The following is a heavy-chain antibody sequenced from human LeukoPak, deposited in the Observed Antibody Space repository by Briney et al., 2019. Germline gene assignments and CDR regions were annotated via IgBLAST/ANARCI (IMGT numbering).Heavy chain of an antibody. J-gene: IGHJ6*03. CDR1: GGTFSSYA. CDR2: IIPIFGTA. CDR3: ARNELTYYYYYYMDV. V-gene: IGHV1-69*05. D-gene: IGHD1-1*01. Sequence: SVKVSCKASGGTFSSYAISWVRQAPGQGLEWMGGIIPIFGTANYAQKFQGRVTITTDESASTAYMELSSLRSEDTAVYYCARNELTYYYYYYMDVWGKGTTVTVSS.